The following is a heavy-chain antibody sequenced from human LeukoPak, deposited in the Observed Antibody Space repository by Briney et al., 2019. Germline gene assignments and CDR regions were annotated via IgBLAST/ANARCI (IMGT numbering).Heavy chain of an antibody. CDR1: GYTFTGYY. Sequence: GASVKVSCKASGYTFTGYYMHWVRQAPGQGLEWMGWINPNSGGTNYAQKFQGRVTMTRDTSISTAYMELSRLRSDDTAVYYCARVAVWELPVGWFDPWGQGTLVTVSS. J-gene: IGHJ5*02. CDR2: INPNSGGT. D-gene: IGHD1-26*01. CDR3: ARVAVWELPVGWFDP. V-gene: IGHV1-2*02.